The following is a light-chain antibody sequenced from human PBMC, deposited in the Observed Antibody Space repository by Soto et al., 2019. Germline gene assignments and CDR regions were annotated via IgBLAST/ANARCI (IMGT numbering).Light chain of an antibody. Sequence: EIGLPQLPGPLSCFPGEGAPPPCRASRRFSTRYLAWYQQKPGQAPRLLIYGASSRATGIPDRFSGSGSGTDFTLTITGLEPEDFAVYHCHQYGYSPNTFGQGTKLEIK. V-gene: IGKV3-20*01. CDR1: RRFSTRY. CDR3: HQYGYSPNT. CDR2: GAS. J-gene: IGKJ2*01.